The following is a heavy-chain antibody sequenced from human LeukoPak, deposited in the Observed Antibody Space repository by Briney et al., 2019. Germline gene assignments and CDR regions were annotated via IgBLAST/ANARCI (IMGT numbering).Heavy chain of an antibody. D-gene: IGHD3-10*01. CDR1: GYSSTDYW. CDR3: ARYYGGNTFDI. J-gene: IGHJ3*02. V-gene: IGHV5-51*01. CDR2: IYPGDSDT. Sequence: GESLKISCKASGYSSTDYWIGWVRQMPGKGLEWVGLIYPGDSDTRYSPSFQGQVTMSADKSISTAYLQWSSLKASDTAMYYCARYYGGNTFDIWGQGTMVTVSS.